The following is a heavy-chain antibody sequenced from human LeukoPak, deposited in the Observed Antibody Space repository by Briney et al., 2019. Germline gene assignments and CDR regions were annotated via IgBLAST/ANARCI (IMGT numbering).Heavy chain of an antibody. Sequence: PSETLSLTCAVYGGSFSGYYWSWIRQPPGKGLEWIGEINHSGSTNYNPSLKSRVTISVDTSKNQFSLKLSSVTAADTAVYYCARIRTYDSSGYYYPQTTFDIWGQGTMVTVSS. V-gene: IGHV4-34*01. D-gene: IGHD3-22*01. CDR3: ARIRTYDSSGYYYPQTTFDI. J-gene: IGHJ3*02. CDR2: INHSGST. CDR1: GGSFSGYY.